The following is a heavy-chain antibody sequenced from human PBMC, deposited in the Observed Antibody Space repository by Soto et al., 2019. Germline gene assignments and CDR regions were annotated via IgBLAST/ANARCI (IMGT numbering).Heavy chain of an antibody. J-gene: IGHJ6*02. CDR3: ARDFGSGTGYYYGMDV. Sequence: GSLRLSCAASGFTFSSYAIHWVRQAPGKGLEWVAVISYDGSNKYYADSVKGRFTISRDNSKNTLYLQMNSLRAEDTAVYYCARDFGSGTGYYYGMDVWGQGTTVTVYS. D-gene: IGHD1-7*01. CDR2: ISYDGSNK. CDR1: GFTFSSYA. V-gene: IGHV3-30-3*01.